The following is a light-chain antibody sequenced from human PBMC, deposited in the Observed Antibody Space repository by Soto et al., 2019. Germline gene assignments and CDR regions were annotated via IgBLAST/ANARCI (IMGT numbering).Light chain of an antibody. CDR1: QILNRNS. CDR2: GAT. J-gene: IGKJ2*01. Sequence: ELVLPPSPGTLSLSPGERVALSWRARQILNRNSFASYQQKPGQAPRLLLYGATIRAADIPARFSGSESGTDFTLTSSRLEPEDFAMYYCQLYDSSPVGYTFGRGTKLE. V-gene: IGKV3-20*01. CDR3: QLYDSSPVGYT.